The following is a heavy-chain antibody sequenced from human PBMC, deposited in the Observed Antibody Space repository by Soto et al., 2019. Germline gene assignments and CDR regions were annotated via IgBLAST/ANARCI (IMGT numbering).Heavy chain of an antibody. Sequence: ASVKVSCKASGYTFTSYGISWVRQAPGQGLEWMGWISAYNGNTNYAQKLQGRVTMTTDTSTSTAYMELRSLRSDDTAVYYCARDSTPLRGNDTLTGSKYYYYYGMDVWGQGTTVTVSS. CDR2: ISAYNGNT. D-gene: IGHD3-9*01. J-gene: IGHJ6*02. V-gene: IGHV1-18*04. CDR3: ARDSTPLRGNDTLTGSKYYYYYGMDV. CDR1: GYTFTSYG.